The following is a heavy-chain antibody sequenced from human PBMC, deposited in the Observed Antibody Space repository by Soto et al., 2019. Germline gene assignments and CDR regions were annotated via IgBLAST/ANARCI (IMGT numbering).Heavy chain of an antibody. V-gene: IGHV3-23*01. Sequence: GGSLRLSCAASGFTFSSYAMSWVRQAPGKGLEWVSAISGSGGSTYYADSVKGRFTISRDNSKNTLYLQMNSLRAKDTAVYYCAKAYCSGGSCYGGDYYYGMDVWGQGTTVTVSS. CDR2: ISGSGGST. CDR1: GFTFSSYA. CDR3: AKAYCSGGSCYGGDYYYGMDV. D-gene: IGHD2-15*01. J-gene: IGHJ6*02.